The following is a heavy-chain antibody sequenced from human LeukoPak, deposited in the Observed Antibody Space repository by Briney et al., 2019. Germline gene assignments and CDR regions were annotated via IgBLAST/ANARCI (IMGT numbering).Heavy chain of an antibody. CDR1: GGSISSSSYY. CDR3: AGDAYNSGSAFDY. D-gene: IGHD5-24*01. CDR2: IFHSGTT. V-gene: IGHV4-39*07. J-gene: IGHJ4*02. Sequence: PSETLSLTCTVSGGSISSSSYYWGWIRQPPGKGLEWIGQIFHSGTTNYNPSLQSRVTISVDKSKNQFSLKLTSVTAADTAVYYCAGDAYNSGSAFDYWGQGTLVTVSS.